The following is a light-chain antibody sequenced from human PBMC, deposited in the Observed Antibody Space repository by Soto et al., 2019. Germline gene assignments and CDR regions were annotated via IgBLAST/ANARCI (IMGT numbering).Light chain of an antibody. CDR1: QGISNY. CDR3: QHYESFPWT. J-gene: IGKJ1*01. CDR2: GPS. V-gene: IGKV1-8*01. Sequence: AIRMTQSPSSVSASTGDRVTITCRASQGISNYLAWYQQRPAEPPKLLIYGPSTLQAGVPSRFSATGSGTDFTLTINCLQSEDFATYYCQHYESFPWTFGQGTKVEV.